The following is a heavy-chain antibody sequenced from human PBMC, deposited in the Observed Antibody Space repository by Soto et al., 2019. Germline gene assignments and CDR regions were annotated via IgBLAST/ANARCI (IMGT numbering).Heavy chain of an antibody. V-gene: IGHV4-4*02. CDR2: IYHSGST. CDR3: ARLLRHNYYGMDV. Sequence: SETLSLTCAVSGGSISSSNWWSWVRQPPGKGLEWIGEIYHSGSTNYNPSLKSRVTISVDTSKNQFSLKLSSVTAADTAVYYCARLLRHNYYGMDVWGQGTTVTVSS. CDR1: GGSISSSNW. J-gene: IGHJ6*02. D-gene: IGHD2-15*01.